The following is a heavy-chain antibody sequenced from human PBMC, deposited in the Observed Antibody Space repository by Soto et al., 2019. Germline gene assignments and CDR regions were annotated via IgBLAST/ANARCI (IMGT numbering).Heavy chain of an antibody. Sequence: QVQLVQSGAEVKKPGASVKVSCKASGYTFTSYAMHWVRQAPGQRLEWMGWINAGNGNTKYSQKFQGRVTITRDRSASTAYMELSSLRSEDTSVYYCARAGYYDILTGYYIYYYYGMDVWGQGTTVTVSS. CDR1: GYTFTSYA. V-gene: IGHV1-3*01. D-gene: IGHD3-9*01. J-gene: IGHJ6*02. CDR3: ARAGYYDILTGYYIYYYYGMDV. CDR2: INAGNGNT.